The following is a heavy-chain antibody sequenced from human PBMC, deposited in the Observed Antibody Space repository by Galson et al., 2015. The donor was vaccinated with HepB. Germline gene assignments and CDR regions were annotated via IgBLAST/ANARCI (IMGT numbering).Heavy chain of an antibody. CDR2: IRYDGSNK. CDR3: AKAGIAVAGIAPFDY. V-gene: IGHV3-30*02. Sequence: SLRLSCAASGFTFSSYGMHWVRQAPGKGLEWVAFIRYDGSNKYYADSVKGRFTISRDNSKNTLYLQMNSLRAEDTAVYYCAKAGIAVAGIAPFDYWGQGTLVTVSS. CDR1: GFTFSSYG. D-gene: IGHD6-19*01. J-gene: IGHJ4*02.